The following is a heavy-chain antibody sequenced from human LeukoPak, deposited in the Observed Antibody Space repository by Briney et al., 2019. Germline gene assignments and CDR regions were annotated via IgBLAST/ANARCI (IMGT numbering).Heavy chain of an antibody. V-gene: IGHV3-23*01. CDR3: ATTPPYSGSYSGYFDY. J-gene: IGHJ4*02. CDR2: ISGSGGST. CDR1: GFTFSSYW. D-gene: IGHD1-26*01. Sequence: GGSLRLSCAASGFTFSSYWMHWVRQAPGKGLEWVSAISGSGGSTYYADSVKGRFTISRDNSKNTLYLQMNSLRAEDTAVYYCATTPPYSGSYSGYFDYWGQGTLVAVSS.